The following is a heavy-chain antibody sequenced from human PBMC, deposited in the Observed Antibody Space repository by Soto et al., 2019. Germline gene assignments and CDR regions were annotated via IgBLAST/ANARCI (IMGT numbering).Heavy chain of an antibody. Sequence: GALRLSCAASGFTFTRYSMNWVRQAPGKGLEWVSSISSTTNYIYYGDSMKGRFTISRDNAKNSLYLEMNSLRAEDTAVYYCARESEDLTSNFDYWGQGTLVTVSS. CDR1: GFTFTRYS. CDR2: ISSTTNYI. CDR3: ARESEDLTSNFDY. V-gene: IGHV3-21*06. J-gene: IGHJ4*02.